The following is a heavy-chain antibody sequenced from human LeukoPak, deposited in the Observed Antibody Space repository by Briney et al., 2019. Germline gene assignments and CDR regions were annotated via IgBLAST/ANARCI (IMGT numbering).Heavy chain of an antibody. J-gene: IGHJ3*02. D-gene: IGHD3-10*01. CDR3: ATGYGSGTDAFDI. Sequence: GASVTVSCKVSGYTLTELSMHWVRPAPGKGLAWMGGFDPEDGETIYAQKFQGRVTMTEDTSTDTAYLELSSLRSEDTAVYYCATGYGSGTDAFDIWGQGTKVTVSS. V-gene: IGHV1-24*01. CDR2: FDPEDGET. CDR1: GYTLTELS.